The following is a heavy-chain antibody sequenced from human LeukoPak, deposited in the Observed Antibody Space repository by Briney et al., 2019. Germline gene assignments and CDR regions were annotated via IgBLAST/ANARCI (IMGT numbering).Heavy chain of an antibody. J-gene: IGHJ4*02. CDR1: GYTLTELS. CDR3: ATDPSTDIVVVPAAI. V-gene: IGHV1-24*01. Sequence: GASVKVSCKVSGYTLTELSMHWVRQAPGKGLEWMGGFDPEDGETIYAQKFQGRVTMTEDTSTDTAYMELSSLRSEDTAVYYCATDPSTDIVVVPAAIWGQGTLVTVPS. D-gene: IGHD2-2*01. CDR2: FDPEDGET.